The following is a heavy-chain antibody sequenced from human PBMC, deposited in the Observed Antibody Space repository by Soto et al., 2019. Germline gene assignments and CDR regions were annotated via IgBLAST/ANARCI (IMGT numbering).Heavy chain of an antibody. CDR1: GGTFSSYT. CDR2: IIPILGIA. V-gene: IGHV1-69*04. D-gene: IGHD3-3*01. CDR3: ARDGFLKPYDFWSGYPPDY. Sequence: ASVQVSCKASGGTFSSYTISWVRQAPGQGLEWMGRIIPILGIANYAQKFQGRVTIAADKSTSTAYMELSSLRSEDTAVYYCARDGFLKPYDFWSGYPPDYWGQGTLVTVSS. J-gene: IGHJ4*02.